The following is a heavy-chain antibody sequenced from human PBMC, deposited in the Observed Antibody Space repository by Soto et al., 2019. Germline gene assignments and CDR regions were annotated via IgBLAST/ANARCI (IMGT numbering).Heavy chain of an antibody. CDR2: IKQDGREK. V-gene: IGHV3-7*01. CDR1: GFTFSSYW. D-gene: IGHD3-16*01. J-gene: IGHJ6*02. CDR3: ARRGYYYGMDV. Sequence: GGSLSLSCAASGFTFSSYWMSWVRQAPGKGLEWVANIKQDGREKYYVASVKGRCTISRDNAKNSLYLQMNSLRAEDTAVYYCARRGYYYGMDVWGQGTTVTVSS.